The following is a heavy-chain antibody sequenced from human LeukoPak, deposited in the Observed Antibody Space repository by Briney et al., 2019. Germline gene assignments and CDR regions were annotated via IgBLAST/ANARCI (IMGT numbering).Heavy chain of an antibody. V-gene: IGHV5-51*01. J-gene: IGHJ3*02. CDR3: ARPGSGGGGWYAFDI. CDR2: IYPGDSDT. Sequence: GESLKISCKGSGYSFTRYWIGWVRQMPGKGLEWMGIIYPGDSDTRYSPSFQGQVTISADKSISTAYLQWSSLKASDTAMYYCARPGSGGGGWYAFDIWGQGTMVTVSS. D-gene: IGHD3-10*01. CDR1: GYSFTRYW.